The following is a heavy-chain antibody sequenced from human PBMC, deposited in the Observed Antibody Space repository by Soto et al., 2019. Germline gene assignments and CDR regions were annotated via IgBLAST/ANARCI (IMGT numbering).Heavy chain of an antibody. Sequence: QVQLVQSGAEVKKPGSSVKVSCKASGGTFSSYAISWVRQAPGQGLEWMGGIIPIFGTANYAQKFQGRVTIAADESTSTAYMELSSLRSEDTAVYYCARVRVGSSGWERMRYFDYWGQGTLVTVSS. CDR3: ARVRVGSSGWERMRYFDY. CDR2: IIPIFGTA. V-gene: IGHV1-69*01. J-gene: IGHJ4*02. CDR1: GGTFSSYA. D-gene: IGHD6-19*01.